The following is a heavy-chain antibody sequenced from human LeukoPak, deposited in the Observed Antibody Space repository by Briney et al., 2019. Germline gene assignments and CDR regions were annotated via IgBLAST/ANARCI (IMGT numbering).Heavy chain of an antibody. V-gene: IGHV4-4*07. CDR2: IYTSGST. CDR3: ARDRTSSSWQTYYYYYMDV. Sequence: SETLSLTCTVSGGSISSYYWSWIRQPAGKGLEWIGRIYTSGSTNYNPSLKSRVTMSVDTSKNQFSLKLSSVTAADTAVYYCARDRTSSSWQTYYYYYMDVWGKGTTVTVSS. CDR1: GGSISSYY. D-gene: IGHD6-13*01. J-gene: IGHJ6*03.